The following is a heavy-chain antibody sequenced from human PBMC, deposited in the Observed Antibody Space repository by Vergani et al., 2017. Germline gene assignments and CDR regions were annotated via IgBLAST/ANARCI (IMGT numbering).Heavy chain of an antibody. CDR2: ISSSSSYT. V-gene: IGHV3-21*01. D-gene: IGHD3-10*01. CDR3: ASDLYYLGSESYPYFYYGGFDV. CDR1: GFTFSSYS. Sequence: EVQLVESGGGLVKRGGSLRLSCAASGFTFSSYSMNWVRQAPGKGLEWVSSISSSSSYTHYSDSLKGRFTISRDNAKSALYLQMNSLRAEDTGVYYCASDLYYLGSESYPYFYYGGFDVWGQGTAVTVSS. J-gene: IGHJ6*02.